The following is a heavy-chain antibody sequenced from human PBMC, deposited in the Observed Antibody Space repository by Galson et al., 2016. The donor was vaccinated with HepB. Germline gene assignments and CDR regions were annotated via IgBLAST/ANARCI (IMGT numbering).Heavy chain of an antibody. CDR1: GGSITSGPYY. Sequence: TLSLTCTVSGGSITSGPYYWSWIRQRPGKGLEWIGYIHDSGSTYDNPSLKSRVTMSVDTSKNQFSLKLSSVTAADTAVCYCARDTYGDYFRAFDIWGQGTMVTVSS. V-gene: IGHV4-31*03. CDR2: IHDSGST. CDR3: ARDTYGDYFRAFDI. J-gene: IGHJ3*02. D-gene: IGHD4-17*01.